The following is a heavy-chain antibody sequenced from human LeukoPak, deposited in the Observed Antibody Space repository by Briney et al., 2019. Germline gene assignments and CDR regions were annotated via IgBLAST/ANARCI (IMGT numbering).Heavy chain of an antibody. V-gene: IGHV3-48*04. CDR1: GFTFSSYA. D-gene: IGHD3-3*01. CDR3: ARALTIRDAFDI. CDR2: ISSSGSTI. Sequence: PGGSLRLSCAASGFTFSSYAMSWVRQAPGKGLEWVSAISSSGSTIYYADSVKGRFTISRDNAKNSLFLQMNSLRAGDTAVYYCARALTIRDAFDIWGQGTLVTVSS. J-gene: IGHJ3*02.